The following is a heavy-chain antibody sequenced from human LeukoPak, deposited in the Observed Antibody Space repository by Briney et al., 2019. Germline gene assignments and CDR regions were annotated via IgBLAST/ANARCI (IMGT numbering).Heavy chain of an antibody. CDR2: ISSSSSTI. CDR1: GFTFSSYS. Sequence: GGSLRLSCAASGFTFSSYSMNWVRQAPGKGLEWVSYISSSSSTIYYADSVKGRFTISRDNAKNSLYLQMNSLRAEDTAVYYCAREWLRSRSRLGYFDYWGQGTLVTVSS. CDR3: AREWLRSRSRLGYFDY. D-gene: IGHD5-12*01. J-gene: IGHJ4*02. V-gene: IGHV3-48*04.